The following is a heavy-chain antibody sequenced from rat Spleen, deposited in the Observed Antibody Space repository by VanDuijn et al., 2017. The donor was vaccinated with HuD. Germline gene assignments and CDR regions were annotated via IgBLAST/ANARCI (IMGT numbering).Heavy chain of an antibody. Sequence: EVQLVESGGGLVQPGGSLKVSCAASGFTFINFPMAWVRQAPKKGLEWVASISSGGGGTYYSDSVKDRFTISRDNAKSTLYQQMDSLRSEDTATYYCARHELPGYNWFAYWGQGTLVTGSS. V-gene: IGHV5-25*01. CDR3: ARHELPGYNWFAY. J-gene: IGHJ3*01. D-gene: IGHD1-4*01. CDR2: ISSGGGGT. CDR1: GFTFINFP.